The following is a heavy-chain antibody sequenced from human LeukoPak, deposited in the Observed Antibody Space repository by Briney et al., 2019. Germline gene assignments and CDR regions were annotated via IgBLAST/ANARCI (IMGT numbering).Heavy chain of an antibody. CDR2: ISHIGST. J-gene: IGHJ3*02. Sequence: SETLSLTCSVSGDSITGHYLTWIRQPPGNGLEWIGYISHIGSTNYNPSLKSRVTISVDTSKNQFSLKLTSVTAADTAPYYCARDRISINALDMWGQGTMVTVSS. CDR1: GDSITGHY. V-gene: IGHV4-59*11. CDR3: ARDRISINALDM. D-gene: IGHD1-14*01.